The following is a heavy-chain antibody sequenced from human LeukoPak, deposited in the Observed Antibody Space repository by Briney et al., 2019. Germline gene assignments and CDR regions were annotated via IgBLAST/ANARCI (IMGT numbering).Heavy chain of an antibody. V-gene: IGHV4-59*01. Sequence: SETLSLTCTVSGGSISSYYWSWIRQPPGKGLEGIGYIYYSGSTNYNPSLKSRVTISVDTSKNQFSLKLSSVTAADTAVYYCARRVTTASPPENWFDPWGQGTLVTVSS. J-gene: IGHJ5*02. D-gene: IGHD4-11*01. CDR2: IYYSGST. CDR1: GGSISSYY. CDR3: ARRVTTASPPENWFDP.